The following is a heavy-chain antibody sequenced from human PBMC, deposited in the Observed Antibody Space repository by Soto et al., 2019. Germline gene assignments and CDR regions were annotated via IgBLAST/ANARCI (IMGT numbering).Heavy chain of an antibody. D-gene: IGHD3-3*02. V-gene: IGHV1-46*01. Sequence: VQLVQSGAEVKKPGASVKVSCKASGYTFTRYYMHWVRQAHGQGLEWMEIINPSGGSTSYAKKFQGSVTMTRATSTSTVYLELSSLSSEGTALYYCAGVGIREERGDFYYWGQGTLVTVSS. CDR1: GYTFTRYY. J-gene: IGHJ4*02. CDR2: INPSGGST. CDR3: AGVGIREERGDFYY.